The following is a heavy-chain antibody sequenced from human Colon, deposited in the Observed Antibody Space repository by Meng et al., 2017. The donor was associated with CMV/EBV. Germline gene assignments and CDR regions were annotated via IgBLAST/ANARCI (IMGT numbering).Heavy chain of an antibody. D-gene: IGHD5-18*01. Sequence: AQIQLSPSGPLLPSPPHSLTCAIVGDSFTNTADDCAWVRHSPSRGLGWLGRTYNTSQWHNNYAESVRSRITITPDTSKNQFSLQLKSVSPEATAVYFCARDPEYSYSSLDTWGQGTLVTVSS. CDR1: GDSFTNTADD. CDR2: TYNTSQWHN. J-gene: IGHJ5*02. CDR3: ARDPEYSYSSLDT. V-gene: IGHV6-1*01.